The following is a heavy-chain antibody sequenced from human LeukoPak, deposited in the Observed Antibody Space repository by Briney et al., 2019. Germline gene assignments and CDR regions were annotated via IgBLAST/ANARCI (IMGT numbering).Heavy chain of an antibody. D-gene: IGHD1-26*01. CDR3: ARVRGASYIDS. CDR2: IYYSGST. CDR1: GGSISTSSYY. J-gene: IGHJ4*02. V-gene: IGHV4-39*07. Sequence: SETLSLTCTVSGGSISTSSYYWGWIRQPPGKGLEWIGNIYYSGSTYYNPSLKSRVTISVDTSKNQFSLNLTSVTAADTAVYYCARVRGASYIDSWGQGTLVTVSS.